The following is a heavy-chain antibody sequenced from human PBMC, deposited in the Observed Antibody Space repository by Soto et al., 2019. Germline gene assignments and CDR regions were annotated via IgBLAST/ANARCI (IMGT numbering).Heavy chain of an antibody. V-gene: IGHV4-59*01. J-gene: IGHJ5*02. CDR2: IYYSGST. D-gene: IGHD6-13*01. Sequence: KASETLSLTCTVSGGSISSYYWSWIRQPPGKGLEWIGYIYYSGSTNYNPSLKSRVTISVDTSKNQFSLKLSSVTAADTAVYYCARVDPSSCRLDPWGQGTLVTVSS. CDR1: GGSISSYY. CDR3: ARVDPSSCRLDP.